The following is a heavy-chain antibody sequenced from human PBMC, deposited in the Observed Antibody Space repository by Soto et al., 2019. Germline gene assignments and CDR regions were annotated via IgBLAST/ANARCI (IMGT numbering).Heavy chain of an antibody. CDR3: ARVYRDYYDSSGSLDY. D-gene: IGHD3-22*01. V-gene: IGHV4-59*01. CDR1: GGSISSYC. Sequence: PSETLSLTCTVSGGSISSYCWSWSRQPPGKGLEWIGYIYYSGSTNYNPSLKSRVTISVDTSKNQFSLKLSSVTAADTAVYYCARVYRDYYDSSGSLDYWGQGTLVTVSS. J-gene: IGHJ4*02. CDR2: IYYSGST.